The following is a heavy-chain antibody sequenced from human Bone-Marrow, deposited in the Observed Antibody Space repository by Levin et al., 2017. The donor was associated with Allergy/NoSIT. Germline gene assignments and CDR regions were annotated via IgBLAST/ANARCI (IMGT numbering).Heavy chain of an antibody. CDR2: IYHLGSS. CDR1: GGSISSSNW. D-gene: IGHD2/OR15-2a*01. J-gene: IGHJ4*02. CDR3: ATSFLDN. Sequence: ASETLSLTCTVSGGSISSSNWWGWVRQPPGKGLEWLGEIYHLGSSKYNPSLKSRVTMSVDTSKNQFSLKLNSVTAADTAVYYCATSFLDNWGQGILVTVSS. V-gene: IGHV4-4*02.